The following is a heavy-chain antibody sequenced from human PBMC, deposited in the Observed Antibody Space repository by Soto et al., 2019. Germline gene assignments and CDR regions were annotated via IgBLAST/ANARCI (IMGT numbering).Heavy chain of an antibody. CDR3: AKDPRLGYCSGGSCYFDY. V-gene: IGHV3-23*01. CDR2: ISGSGGST. CDR1: GFTFSSYA. D-gene: IGHD2-15*01. J-gene: IGHJ4*02. Sequence: GGSLRLSCAASGFTFSSYAMSWVRQAPGKGLEWVSAISGSGGSTYYADSVKGRFTISRDNSKTTLYLQMNSLRAEDTAVYYCAKDPRLGYCSGGSCYFDYWGQGTLVTVSS.